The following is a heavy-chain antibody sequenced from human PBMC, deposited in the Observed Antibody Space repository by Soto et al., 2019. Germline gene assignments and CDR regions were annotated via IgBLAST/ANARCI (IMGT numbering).Heavy chain of an antibody. V-gene: IGHV3-30-3*01. CDR2: MSYDGSNK. J-gene: IGHJ4*02. Sequence: QVQLVESGGGVVQPGRSLRLSCAASGFTFRSYAMHWVRQSPGKGLEWVAAMSYDGSNKYYADSVKGRFTISRDNSKNTLYLQMNSLRAEDTALFYCTRAQWDIPDYWGQGTLVSVSS. D-gene: IGHD1-26*01. CDR1: GFTFRSYA. CDR3: TRAQWDIPDY.